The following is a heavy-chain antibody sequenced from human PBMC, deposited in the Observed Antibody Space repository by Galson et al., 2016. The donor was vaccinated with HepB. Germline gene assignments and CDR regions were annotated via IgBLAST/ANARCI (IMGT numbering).Heavy chain of an antibody. CDR1: GFTFSTYS. V-gene: IGHV3-21*01. J-gene: IGHJ6*02. CDR3: ARVGAGGGQYYYYTMDV. CDR2: ITSSSSYI. Sequence: SLRLSCAASGFTFSTYSMNWVRQAPGKGLEWVSSITSSSSYIYYADSVKGRFTISRDNAKKSLYLQMNSLRAEDTAVYYCARVGAGGGQYYYYTMDVWGQGTTVTVSS. D-gene: IGHD4-23*01.